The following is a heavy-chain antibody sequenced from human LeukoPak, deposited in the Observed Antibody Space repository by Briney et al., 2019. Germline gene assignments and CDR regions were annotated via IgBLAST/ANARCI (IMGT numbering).Heavy chain of an antibody. Sequence: GGSLRLSCAASGFTFSSYVMHWVRQAPGKGLEWVAFIRYDGSNKYYADSVKGRFTISRDNSKNTLYLQMNSLRAEDTAVYYCAKDLGSSWYRFDPWGQGTLVTVSS. CDR1: GFTFSSYV. CDR2: IRYDGSNK. CDR3: AKDLGSSWYRFDP. D-gene: IGHD6-13*01. J-gene: IGHJ5*02. V-gene: IGHV3-30*02.